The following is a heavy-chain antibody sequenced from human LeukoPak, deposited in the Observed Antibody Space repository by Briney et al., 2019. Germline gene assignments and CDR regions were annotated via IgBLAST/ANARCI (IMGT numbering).Heavy chain of an antibody. CDR3: ARCSTYVVRFDP. Sequence: ASVKVSCKASGGTFSSYAISWVRQAPGQGLEWMGGIIPIFGTANYAQKFQGRVTITADESTSTAYMELSSLRSEDTAVYYCARCSTYVVRFDPWGQGTLVTVSS. J-gene: IGHJ5*02. V-gene: IGHV1-69*13. CDR1: GGTFSSYA. CDR2: IIPIFGTA. D-gene: IGHD2-15*01.